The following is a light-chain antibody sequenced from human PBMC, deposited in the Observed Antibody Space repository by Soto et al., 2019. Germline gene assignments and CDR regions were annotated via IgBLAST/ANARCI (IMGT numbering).Light chain of an antibody. V-gene: IGKV3-15*01. J-gene: IGKJ2*02. CDR2: DTS. Sequence: EIVMTQSPATLSVSPGERVTLSCRASQSVSRFLAWYQQRPGQAPRLLIYDTSTRATGVPARFSGSGSGTEFSLTISSLQPEDFAVYYCQQYDNWPPCTFGQGTKLEVK. CDR1: QSVSRF. CDR3: QQYDNWPPCT.